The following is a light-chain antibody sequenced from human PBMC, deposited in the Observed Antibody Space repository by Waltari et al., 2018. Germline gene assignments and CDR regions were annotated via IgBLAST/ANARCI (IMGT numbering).Light chain of an antibody. CDR2: GAS. Sequence: EIVLTQSPATLSLSPGERATISCRASQSINYYLAWYQQKPGQAPRLLIYGASNRATDIPARFSGSGSGTDFTLTVSSLEPEDFAVYYCQQRSNWPHTFGQGTKLEIK. CDR1: QSINYY. CDR3: QQRSNWPHT. J-gene: IGKJ2*01. V-gene: IGKV3-11*01.